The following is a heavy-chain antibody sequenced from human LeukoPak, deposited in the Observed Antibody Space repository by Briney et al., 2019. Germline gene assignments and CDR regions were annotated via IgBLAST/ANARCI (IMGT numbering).Heavy chain of an antibody. D-gene: IGHD5-18*01. CDR3: ARDPTGIYSYGYDY. CDR1: GFTFNTYA. CDR2: TSYDGSNK. Sequence: PGGSLRLSCVASGFTFNTYAMHWVRQAPGKGLEWVAVTSYDGSNKYYADSVKGRFTISRDNSNNTLYLQMNSLRAEDTAVYYCARDPTGIYSYGYDYWGQGTLVTVSS. J-gene: IGHJ4*02. V-gene: IGHV3-30-3*01.